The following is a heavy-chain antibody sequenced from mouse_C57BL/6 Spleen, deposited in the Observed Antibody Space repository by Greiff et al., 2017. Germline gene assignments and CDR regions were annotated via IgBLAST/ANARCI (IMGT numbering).Heavy chain of an antibody. Sequence: VQLQQPGAELVKPGASVKVSCKASGYTFTSYWMHWVKQRPGQGLEWIGRIHPSDSDTNYNQKFKGKATLTVDKSYSTAYMQLSSLTSEASAVYYCAMDGYYSWFAYWGQGTLVTVSA. V-gene: IGHV1-74*01. CDR2: IHPSDSDT. CDR3: AMDGYYSWFAY. D-gene: IGHD2-3*01. J-gene: IGHJ3*01. CDR1: GYTFTSYW.